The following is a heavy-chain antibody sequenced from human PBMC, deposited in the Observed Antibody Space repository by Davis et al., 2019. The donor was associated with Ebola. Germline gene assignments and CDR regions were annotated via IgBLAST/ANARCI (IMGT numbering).Heavy chain of an antibody. Sequence: GESLKISCAASGFTFSSYAMHWVRQAPGKGLEYVSAISSNGGSTYYANSVKGRFTISRDNSKNTLYLQMGSLRAEDTAVYYCARADHYDFWSGYYRNWFDPWGQGTLVTVSS. CDR3: ARADHYDFWSGYYRNWFDP. V-gene: IGHV3-64*01. J-gene: IGHJ5*02. CDR2: ISSNGGST. D-gene: IGHD3-3*01. CDR1: GFTFSSYA.